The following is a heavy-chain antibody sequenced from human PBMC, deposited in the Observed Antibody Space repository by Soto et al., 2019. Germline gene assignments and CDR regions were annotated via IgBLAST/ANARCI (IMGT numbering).Heavy chain of an antibody. D-gene: IGHD2-2*01. J-gene: IGHJ4*02. CDR3: AREYCTRSSCYGVDY. CDR1: GYTFTDLG. CDR2: SSTYNGDT. Sequence: QVQLVQSGAEVKKPGGSVKASCMASGYTFTDLGISWVRQAPGQGLEWMGWSSTYNGDTRYAQKAQDRVTLTTDTSTSTAYMELRSLRSEDTAVYYCAREYCTRSSCYGVDYWGQGTLVTVSS. V-gene: IGHV1-18*01.